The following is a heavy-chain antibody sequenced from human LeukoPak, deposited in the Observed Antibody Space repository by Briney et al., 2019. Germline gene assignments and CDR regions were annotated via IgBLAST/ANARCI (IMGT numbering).Heavy chain of an antibody. V-gene: IGHV3-74*01. CDR2: INNDGRST. J-gene: IGHJ4*02. Sequence: GGSLRLSCASSGFTFSFYWMHWVPHAPGKGLVWVSRINNDGRSTSYAGSVKGRFTISRDNAKNTLYWQMNSLRAEDTAVYYCARDNEYCTGGTCRLDYWGQGALVTVSS. D-gene: IGHD2-15*01. CDR1: GFTFSFYW. CDR3: ARDNEYCTGGTCRLDY.